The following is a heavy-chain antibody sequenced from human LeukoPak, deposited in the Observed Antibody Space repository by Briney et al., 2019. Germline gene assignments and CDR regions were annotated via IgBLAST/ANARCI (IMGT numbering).Heavy chain of an antibody. J-gene: IGHJ4*02. CDR2: ISGSGGIT. D-gene: IGHD3-22*01. Sequence: PGGSLRLSCAASGFTFSSCAMNWVRQAPGKGREGVSGISGSGGITHYADSVRGRFTISRDDSKNTLYLQMNSLRAEDTAVYYCAKDPTDFDSSGQTYFDYWGQGSLVTVSS. V-gene: IGHV3-23*01. CDR1: GFTFSSCA. CDR3: AKDPTDFDSSGQTYFDY.